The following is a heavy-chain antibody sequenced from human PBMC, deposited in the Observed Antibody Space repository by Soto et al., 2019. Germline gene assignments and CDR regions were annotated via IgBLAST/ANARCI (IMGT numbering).Heavy chain of an antibody. J-gene: IGHJ4*02. D-gene: IGHD3-22*01. CDR1: GFTFSSYA. CDR3: AKFAQDPRNTYYYDSSGYYPRRYFDY. Sequence: PGGSLRLSCAASGFTFSSYAMSWVRQAPGKGLEWVSAISGSGGSTYYADSVKGRFTISRDNSKNTLYLQMNSLRAEDTAVYYCAKFAQDPRNTYYYDSSGYYPRRYFDYWGQGTLVTVSS. CDR2: ISGSGGST. V-gene: IGHV3-23*01.